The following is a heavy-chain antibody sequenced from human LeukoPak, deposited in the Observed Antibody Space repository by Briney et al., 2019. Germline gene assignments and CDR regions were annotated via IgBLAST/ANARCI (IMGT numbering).Heavy chain of an antibody. D-gene: IGHD2-2*01. Sequence: PSETLSLTCTVSGYSISSGYYWGWIRQPPGKGLEWIGNTYPSGTTYYNPSLKTRVTISVDTSKNQFSLKLSSVTAADTAVYYCATMEESNDIVVVWGQGTLVTVSS. CDR1: GYSISSGYY. CDR2: TYPSGTT. J-gene: IGHJ4*02. CDR3: ATMEESNDIVVV. V-gene: IGHV4-38-2*02.